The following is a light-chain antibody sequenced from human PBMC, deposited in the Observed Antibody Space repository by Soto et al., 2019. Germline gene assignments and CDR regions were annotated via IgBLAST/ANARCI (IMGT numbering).Light chain of an antibody. CDR2: WAS. J-gene: IGKJ4*01. CDR3: QQYYSTPLT. CDR1: QSVLYSSNNKNY. Sequence: DIVMTQSPDSLAVSLGERATINCKSSQSVLYSSNNKNYLAWYQRKPGQPPKLLIYWASTRESGVTDRFSGSGSGTDFTLTISSLQAEDVAGYYCQQYYSTPLTFGGGTKVELK. V-gene: IGKV4-1*01.